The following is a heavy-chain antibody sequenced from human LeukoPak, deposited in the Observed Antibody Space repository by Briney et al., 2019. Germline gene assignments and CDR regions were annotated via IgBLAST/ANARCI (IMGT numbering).Heavy chain of an antibody. V-gene: IGHV4-34*01. CDR1: GGSFSGYY. D-gene: IGHD1-26*01. J-gene: IGHJ4*02. CDR2: INHSGST. Sequence: SETLSLTCAVYGGSFSGYYWSWIRQPPGKGLEWIGEINHSGSTNYNPSLKSRVTISVDTSKNQFSLKLSSVTAADTAVYYCARGRDSGGYYGYFDYWGQGTLVTVSS. CDR3: ARGRDSGGYYGYFDY.